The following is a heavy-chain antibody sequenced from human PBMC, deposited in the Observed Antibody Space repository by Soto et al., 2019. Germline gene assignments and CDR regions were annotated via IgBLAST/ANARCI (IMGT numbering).Heavy chain of an antibody. V-gene: IGHV3-30-3*01. J-gene: IGHJ4*02. CDR3: ARDSSCSGGSCYPVVLFSYYFDY. D-gene: IGHD2-15*01. Sequence: GGSLRLSCAASGFTFSSYAMHWVRQAPGKGLEWVAVISYDGSNKYYADSVKGRFTISRDNSKNTLYLQMNSLRAEDTAVYYCARDSSCSGGSCYPVVLFSYYFDYWGQGTLVTVSS. CDR1: GFTFSSYA. CDR2: ISYDGSNK.